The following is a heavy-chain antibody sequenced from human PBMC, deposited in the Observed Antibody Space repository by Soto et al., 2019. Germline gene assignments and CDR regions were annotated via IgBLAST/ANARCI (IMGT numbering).Heavy chain of an antibody. Sequence: QVQLVQSGAEVKKPGSSVKVSCKASGGTFSSYAISWVRQAPGQGLEWMGGIIPIFGTANYAQKFQGRVTITADEATSTAYMELSSRRAEDTAVYYCARPAYYDYVWGSYPKGVLVDYWGQGTLVTVSS. V-gene: IGHV1-69*01. J-gene: IGHJ4*02. CDR1: GGTFSSYA. D-gene: IGHD3-16*02. CDR2: IIPIFGTA. CDR3: ARPAYYDYVWGSYPKGVLVDY.